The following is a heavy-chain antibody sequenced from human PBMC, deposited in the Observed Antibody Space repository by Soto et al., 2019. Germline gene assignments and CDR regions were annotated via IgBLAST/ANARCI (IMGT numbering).Heavy chain of an antibody. CDR2: INQSEST. J-gene: IGHJ4*02. Sequence: QVQLQQWGAGLLKPSETLSLTCGVYGGSFRGYYWSWIRQPPGKGLEWIGEINQSESTNYNSSLKSRVTMSIDTSKNQFSLKLTSVTAADTAVYYCARGGVVQWYTHWRTFDYWGQGTLVTVSS. V-gene: IGHV4-34*01. CDR3: ARGGVVQWYTHWRTFDY. D-gene: IGHD1-1*01. CDR1: GGSFRGYY.